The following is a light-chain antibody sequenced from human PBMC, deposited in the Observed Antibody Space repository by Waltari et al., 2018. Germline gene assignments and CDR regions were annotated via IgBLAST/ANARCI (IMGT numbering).Light chain of an antibody. CDR2: GAS. CDR1: QSVSRA. J-gene: IGKJ1*01. V-gene: IGKV3-20*01. Sequence: SCRASQSVSRALAWYQQKPGQAPRLLIYGASTRATGIPDRFSGSGSGTDFSLTISRLEPDDFAVYYCQHFLRLPVTFGQGTTVEI. CDR3: QHFLRLPVT.